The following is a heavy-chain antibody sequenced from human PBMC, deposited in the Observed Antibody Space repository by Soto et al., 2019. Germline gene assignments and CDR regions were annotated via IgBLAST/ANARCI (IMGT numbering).Heavy chain of an antibody. CDR3: AREYTAWPLAYGLDV. CDR2: ISSRSDI. CDR1: GFTFSTYS. V-gene: IGHV3-21*01. Sequence: VGSLRLSGVVSGFTFSTYSINWVRQAPGKGLEWVSSISSRSDIYYADSVKGRLTISRDNAKNSVSLQMNSLRAEDTAVYYCAREYTAWPLAYGLDVWGQGTTVTVSS. J-gene: IGHJ6*02. D-gene: IGHD2-2*02.